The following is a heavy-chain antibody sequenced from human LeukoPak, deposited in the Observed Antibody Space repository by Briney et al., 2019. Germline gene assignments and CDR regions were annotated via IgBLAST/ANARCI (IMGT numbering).Heavy chain of an antibody. CDR1: GGAISSYY. D-gene: IGHD1-26*01. CDR3: ARGGSYYGYYFDY. CDR2: IFYCGRT. J-gene: IGHJ4*02. V-gene: IGHV4-59*07. Sequence: SDTLSLTCTGSGGAISSYYWSWLRQPPGKGLEWIGYIFYCGRTNYNPSLKSRVTISVDTSKNQFSLKLSSVTAADTAVYYCARGGSYYGYYFDYWGQGTLVTVSS.